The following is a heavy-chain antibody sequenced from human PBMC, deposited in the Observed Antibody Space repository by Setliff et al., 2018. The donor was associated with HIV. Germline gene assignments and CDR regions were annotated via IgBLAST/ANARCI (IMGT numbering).Heavy chain of an antibody. D-gene: IGHD2-15*01. CDR2: IDGDDVT. CDR1: GFTFRDYG. V-gene: IGHV3-NL1*01. Sequence: LRLSCAASGFTFRDYGMHWVRQAPGGGLEWVSVIDGDDVTHYRDSVKGRFTIFRDKSRNILYLQMYSLRTEDTAVYYCAKGIKWLAPWGQGTPVTVSS. CDR3: AKGIKWLAP. J-gene: IGHJ5*02.